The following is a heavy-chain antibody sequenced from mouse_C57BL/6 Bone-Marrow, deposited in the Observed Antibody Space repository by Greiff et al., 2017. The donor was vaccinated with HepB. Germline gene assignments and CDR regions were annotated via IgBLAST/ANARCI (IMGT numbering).Heavy chain of an antibody. CDR3: ARGRATIVTVGHWYFDV. J-gene: IGHJ1*03. CDR1: GYTFTSYW. V-gene: IGHV1-59*01. Sequence: VQLQQSGAELVRPGTSVKLSCKASGYTFTSYWMHWVKQRPGQGLEWIGVIDPSDSYTNYNQKFKGKATLTVDTSSSTAYMQLSSLTSEDSAVYYCARGRATIVTVGHWYFDVWGTGTTVTVSS. CDR2: IDPSDSYT. D-gene: IGHD2-5*01.